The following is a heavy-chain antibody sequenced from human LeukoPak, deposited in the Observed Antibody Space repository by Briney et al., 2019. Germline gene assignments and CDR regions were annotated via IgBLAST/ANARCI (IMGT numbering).Heavy chain of an antibody. Sequence: SETLSLTCAVYGGSFSGYYWSWTRQPPGKGLEWIGEINHSGSTNYTPSLKSRVTISVGTSKNQFSLKLSSVSAADTAVFYCARSNSSGCFDFWGQGTLVTVSS. D-gene: IGHD6-19*01. J-gene: IGHJ4*02. CDR2: INHSGST. CDR3: ARSNSSGCFDF. CDR1: GGSFSGYY. V-gene: IGHV4-34*01.